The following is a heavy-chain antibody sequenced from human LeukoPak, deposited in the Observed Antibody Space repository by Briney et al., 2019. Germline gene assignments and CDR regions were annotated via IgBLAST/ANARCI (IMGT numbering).Heavy chain of an antibody. CDR3: ARGIGSRYYYNRYYFDS. CDR1: GYSISSGYY. CDR2: IYYSGST. D-gene: IGHD3-22*01. J-gene: IGHJ4*02. Sequence: SETLSLTCTVSGYSISSGYYWGWIRQPPGKGLEWIGSIYYSGSTYDNPSLKSRVTISVDTSKNQFSLKLSSVTDTDTAMYYCARGIGSRYYYNRYYFDSWGQGTLVTVST. V-gene: IGHV4-38-2*02.